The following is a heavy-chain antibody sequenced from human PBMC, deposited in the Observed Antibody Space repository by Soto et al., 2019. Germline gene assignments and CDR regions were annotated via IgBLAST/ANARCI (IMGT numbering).Heavy chain of an antibody. CDR1: GGTFSSYA. V-gene: IGHV1-69*13. CDR2: IIPIFGTA. J-gene: IGHJ6*03. Sequence: ASVKVSCKASGGTFSSYAISWVRQAPGQGLEWMGGIIPIFGTANYAQKFQGRVTITADESTSTAYMELSSLRSEDTAVYYCARGRDLNWNYYYYYMDVWGKGTTVTVSS. D-gene: IGHD1-1*01. CDR3: ARGRDLNWNYYYYYMDV.